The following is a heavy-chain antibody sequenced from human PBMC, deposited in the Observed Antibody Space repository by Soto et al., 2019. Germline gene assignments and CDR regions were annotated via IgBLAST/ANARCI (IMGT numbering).Heavy chain of an antibody. Sequence: GASVKVSCKASGYTFTTYYIHWVRQAPGQGLEWLGIINPSGDSTTYAQKFQGRVTMTSDTSTSTVYMELSSLRSEDTAVYYCARRMEDGGRRMIFGVGGEPTNWFDPWGQGTLVTVSS. J-gene: IGHJ5*02. CDR2: INPSGDST. CDR1: GYTFTTYY. V-gene: IGHV1-46*01. D-gene: IGHD3-3*01. CDR3: ARRMEDGGRRMIFGVGGEPTNWFDP.